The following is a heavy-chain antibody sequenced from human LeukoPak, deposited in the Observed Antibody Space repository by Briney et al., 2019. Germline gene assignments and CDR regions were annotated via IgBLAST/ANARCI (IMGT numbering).Heavy chain of an antibody. Sequence: GGSLRLSCAASGFTVSSNYMSWVRQAPGKGLEWVSVIYSGGSTYYADSVKGRFTISRDNSKNTLYLQMNSLRAEDTAVYYCARDLSSIPKYYYREFDYWGQGTLVTVSS. CDR1: GFTVSSNY. CDR3: ARDLSSIPKYYYREFDY. CDR2: IYSGGST. J-gene: IGHJ4*02. D-gene: IGHD3-10*01. V-gene: IGHV3-66*01.